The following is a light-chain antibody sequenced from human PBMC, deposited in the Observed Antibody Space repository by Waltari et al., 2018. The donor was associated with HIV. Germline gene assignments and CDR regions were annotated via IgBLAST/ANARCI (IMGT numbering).Light chain of an antibody. Sequence: QSALTQPASVSGSHGQSITISCTGTSSDVGSYNLVSWYQQPPGKAPKLMIYEGSKRPSGVSNRFSGSKSGNTASLTISGLQAEDEADYYCCSYAGSSTLVFGGGTKLTVL. CDR1: SSDVGSYNL. CDR2: EGS. J-gene: IGLJ2*01. CDR3: CSYAGSSTLV. V-gene: IGLV2-23*01.